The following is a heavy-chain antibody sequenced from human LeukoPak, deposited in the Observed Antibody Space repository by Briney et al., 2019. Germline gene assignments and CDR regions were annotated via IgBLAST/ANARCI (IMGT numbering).Heavy chain of an antibody. CDR1: GFTFDDFA. CDR3: AKEAAPGIGG. D-gene: IGHD6-13*01. CDR2: ISWNSGNI. Sequence: GGSLRLSCAASGFTFDDFAMHWVRQVPGEGLDWVSSISWNSGNINYADSVKGRFTISRDNAKNSLYLQMNSLRPEDTAIYCCAKEAAPGIGGWGQGTLVTVSS. V-gene: IGHV3-9*01. J-gene: IGHJ4*02.